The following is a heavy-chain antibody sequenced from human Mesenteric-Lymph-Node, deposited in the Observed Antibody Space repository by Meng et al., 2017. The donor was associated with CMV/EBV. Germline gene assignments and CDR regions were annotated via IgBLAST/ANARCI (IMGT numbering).Heavy chain of an antibody. V-gene: IGHV3-23*01. J-gene: IGHJ4*02. CDR1: GFTFTNFA. CDR3: AKDNWGSNWAVGYFDN. D-gene: IGHD6-13*01. Sequence: GESLKISCAASGFTFTNFAMSWVRQAPGKGLEWVSSIIGSGAKTFYADSVKGRFTISRDNSNNTLYLQMTSLRAEDTALYYCAKDNWGSNWAVGYFDNWGQGTLVTVSS. CDR2: IIGSGAKT.